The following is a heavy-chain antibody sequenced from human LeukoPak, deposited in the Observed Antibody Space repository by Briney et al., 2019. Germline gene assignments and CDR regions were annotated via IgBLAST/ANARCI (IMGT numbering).Heavy chain of an antibody. Sequence: GESLKISCKGSGFSLTSYWIGWVRQMPGKGLQWMGIIYPGDSDTRYSPSFQGQVTISADKSISTAYLQWSSLKASDTAMYYCARTVLEDALDIWGQGTMVTVSS. D-gene: IGHD3-3*02. CDR3: ARTVLEDALDI. V-gene: IGHV5-51*01. J-gene: IGHJ3*02. CDR1: GFSLTSYW. CDR2: IYPGDSDT.